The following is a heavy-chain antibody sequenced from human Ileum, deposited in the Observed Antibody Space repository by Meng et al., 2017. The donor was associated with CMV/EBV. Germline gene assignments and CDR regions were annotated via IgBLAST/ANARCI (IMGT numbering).Heavy chain of an antibody. CDR3: AKDLDSSGYYSNWFDP. Sequence: GFTLSNYAMTWVRQAPGKGLEWVSLISAGGGSTYYADSVKGRFTISGDYSKNTLYLQMNSLRAEDTAVYYCAKDLDSSGYYSNWFDPWGQGTLVTVSS. J-gene: IGHJ5*02. V-gene: IGHV3-23*01. CDR1: GFTLSNYA. D-gene: IGHD3-22*01. CDR2: ISAGGGST.